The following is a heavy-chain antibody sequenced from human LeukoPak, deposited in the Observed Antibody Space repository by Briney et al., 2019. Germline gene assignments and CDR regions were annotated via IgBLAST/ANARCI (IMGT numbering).Heavy chain of an antibody. CDR1: GFTFSSYS. V-gene: IGHV3-21*01. CDR2: ISSNSSYI. Sequence: GGSLRLSCAASGFTFSSYSMNWVRQAPGKGLEWVSSISSNSSYIYYADSVKGRFTISRDSAKNSLYLQMNSLRAEDTAVYYCARDNCSSTSCYGGNWFDPWGQGTLVTVSS. CDR3: ARDNCSSTSCYGGNWFDP. J-gene: IGHJ5*02. D-gene: IGHD2-2*01.